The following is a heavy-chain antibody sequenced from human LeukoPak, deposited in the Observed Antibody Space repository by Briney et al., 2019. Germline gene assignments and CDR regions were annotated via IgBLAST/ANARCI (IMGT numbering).Heavy chain of an antibody. CDR1: GDSINSGSYY. V-gene: IGHV4-61*02. D-gene: IGHD5-18*01. Sequence: SETLSLTCTVSGDSINSGSYYWSWIRQPAGKGLEWIGRIYTSGSTNYNPSLKSRVTISVDTSKNQFSLKLSSVTAADTAVYYCASSHRGIQLWPRYYYYYYMDVWGKGTTVTVSS. CDR3: ASSHRGIQLWPRYYYYYYMDV. CDR2: IYTSGST. J-gene: IGHJ6*03.